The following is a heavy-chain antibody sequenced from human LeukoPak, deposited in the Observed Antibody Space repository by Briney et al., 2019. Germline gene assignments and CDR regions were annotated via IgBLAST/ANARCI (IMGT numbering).Heavy chain of an antibody. CDR1: GFTFSRRDW. CDR3: ARDGTPIYSSGWVYMDV. V-gene: IGHV3-7*01. J-gene: IGHJ6*04. CDR2: IKQDGSEK. Sequence: GGSLRLSCVASGFTFSRRDWMTWVRQAPGKGLEWVANIKQDGSEKNYVDSVKGRFTISRDNAKNSLYLQMNSLRGEDTAVYYCARDGTPIYSSGWVYMDVWGKGTTVTISS. D-gene: IGHD6-25*01.